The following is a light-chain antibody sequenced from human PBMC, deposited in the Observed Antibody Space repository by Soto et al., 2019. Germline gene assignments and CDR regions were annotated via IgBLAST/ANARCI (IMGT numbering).Light chain of an antibody. CDR1: QSIDTF. Sequence: DIEMTQSPSSLSASVGDRVTITCRAGQSIDTFLNWYQQKPGKAPELLIYAASSLQSGVPSRFSGSGSGTDFTLTISSLQPEDFVTYYCQQSYGTPPTFGQGTKLEIK. V-gene: IGKV1-39*01. CDR3: QQSYGTPPT. J-gene: IGKJ2*01. CDR2: AAS.